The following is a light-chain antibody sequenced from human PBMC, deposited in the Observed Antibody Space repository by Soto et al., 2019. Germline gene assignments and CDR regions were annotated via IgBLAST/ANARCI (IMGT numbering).Light chain of an antibody. J-gene: IGKJ4*01. V-gene: IGKV1-27*01. Sequence: DIQMTQSPSSLTASVGDRVTISCRASQGFSNSLAWYQQKPGKVPTLLIYGASILQSWVPSRFSGSGSGTEFTLTISSLQPEDFATYYCQKYDSAPLTFGGGTKVEIK. CDR2: GAS. CDR3: QKYDSAPLT. CDR1: QGFSNS.